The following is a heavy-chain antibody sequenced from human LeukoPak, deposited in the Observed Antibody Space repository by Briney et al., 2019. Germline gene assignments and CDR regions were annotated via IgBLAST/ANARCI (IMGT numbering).Heavy chain of an antibody. V-gene: IGHV3-74*01. D-gene: IGHD3-9*01. CDR2: INSDGSST. Sequence: PGGSLRLSCAASGFTFSSYWMHWVRQAPGKGLVWVSRINSDGSSTSYADSVKGRFTISRDNAKNTLCLQMNSLRAEDTAVYYCARGPYDILTGYYGCYFDYWGQGTLVTVSS. CDR3: ARGPYDILTGYYGCYFDY. CDR1: GFTFSSYW. J-gene: IGHJ4*02.